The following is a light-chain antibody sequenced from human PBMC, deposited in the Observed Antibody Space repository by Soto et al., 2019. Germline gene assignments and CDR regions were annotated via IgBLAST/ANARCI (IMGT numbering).Light chain of an antibody. V-gene: IGLV1-36*01. CDR3: AAWDDRLNGVV. CDR2: YDD. J-gene: IGLJ2*01. Sequence: QSVLTQPPSVSEAPRQRVTMSCSGSSSNIGNNVVSWYQQLPGKAPKLLIHYDDVLPSGVSHRFSGSKSGTSASLAISGLQSEDEAGYYCAAWDDRLNGVVFGGGTKLTVL. CDR1: SSNIGNNV.